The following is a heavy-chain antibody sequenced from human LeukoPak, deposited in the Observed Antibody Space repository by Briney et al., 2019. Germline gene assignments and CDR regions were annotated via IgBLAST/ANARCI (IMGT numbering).Heavy chain of an antibody. CDR1: GGSISSSTYH. J-gene: IGHJ5*02. V-gene: IGHV4-39*01. Sequence: PSETLSLTCTVSGGSISSSTYHWGWIRQPPGKGLEWVGSIYYRGSTYYNPSLKSRITISVDTSKNQFSLKLNSVTAADTAVYYCARHSPYGSGSLSWFDPWGQGTLVTVSS. CDR2: IYYRGST. D-gene: IGHD3-10*01. CDR3: ARHSPYGSGSLSWFDP.